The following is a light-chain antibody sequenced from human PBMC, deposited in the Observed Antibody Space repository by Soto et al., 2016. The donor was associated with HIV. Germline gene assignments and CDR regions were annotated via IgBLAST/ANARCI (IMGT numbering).Light chain of an antibody. CDR3: LQHNSFPFT. J-gene: IGKJ3*01. CDR1: QDIGKF. V-gene: IGKV1-33*01. Sequence: DIRMTQSPSSLSASVGDRVTITCQASQDIGKFLNWCQLRPGKAPKLLIYDASDLGTGVPSRFSGTGYGTNFTLTISSLQPEDVATYYCLQHNSFPFTFGPGTKVDIK. CDR2: DAS.